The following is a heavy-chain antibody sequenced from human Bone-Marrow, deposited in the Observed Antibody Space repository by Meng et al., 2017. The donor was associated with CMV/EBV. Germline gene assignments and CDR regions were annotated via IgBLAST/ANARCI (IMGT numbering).Heavy chain of an antibody. CDR1: GGTFSSYA. CDR2: ISGSGGST. V-gene: IGHV3-23*01. CDR3: AKARSTSTYYFDY. J-gene: IGHJ4*02. Sequence: SCKASGGTFSSYAISWVRQAPGKGLEWVSAISGSGGSTYYADSVKGRFTISRDNSKNTLYLQMNSLRAEDTAVYYCAKARSTSTYYFDYWGQGTLVTVSS. D-gene: IGHD2-2*01.